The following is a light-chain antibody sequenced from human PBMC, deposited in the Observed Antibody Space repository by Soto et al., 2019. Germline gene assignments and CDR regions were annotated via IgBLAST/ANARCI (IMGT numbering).Light chain of an antibody. CDR1: SSDVGSSNL. CDR2: EGS. Sequence: QSVLTQPASVSGSPGQSITISCTGTSSDVGSSNLVSWYQQHPGKAPKLMIYEGSERPSGVCDRFSGSKTGNTASLTISGLQADYECDYYCCSYAGSSTWVFGGGTKLTVL. CDR3: CSYAGSSTWV. V-gene: IGLV2-23*01. J-gene: IGLJ3*02.